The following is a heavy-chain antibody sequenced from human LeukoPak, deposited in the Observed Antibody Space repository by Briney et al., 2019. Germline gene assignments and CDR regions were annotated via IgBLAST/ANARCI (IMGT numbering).Heavy chain of an antibody. CDR3: ARGGEDIVVVPAVMHY. CDR2: IYTSGST. D-gene: IGHD2-2*01. J-gene: IGHJ4*02. Sequence: SETLSLTCTVSGYSISSGYYWGWIRQPPGKGLEWIGRIYTSGSTNYNPSLKSRVTMSVDTSKNQFSLKLSSVTAADTAVYYWARGGEDIVVVPAVMHYGGRGTLVTVSS. CDR1: GYSISSGYY. V-gene: IGHV4-38-2*02.